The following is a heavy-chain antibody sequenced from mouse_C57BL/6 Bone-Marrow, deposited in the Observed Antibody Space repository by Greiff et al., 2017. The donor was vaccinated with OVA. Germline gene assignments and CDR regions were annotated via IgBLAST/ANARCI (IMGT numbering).Heavy chain of an antibody. CDR1: GFNIKNTY. Sequence: EVQLQQSVAELVRPGASVKLSCTASGFNIKNTYMHWVKQRPEQGLEWIGWIDPANGTTKYASKFQGTATITADTSSNTAYLQLSSLTSEDTAIYYCARFLYYDCYGADWGQGTLVTVSA. CDR3: ARFLYYDCYGAD. J-gene: IGHJ3*01. D-gene: IGHD2-4*01. V-gene: IGHV14-3*01. CDR2: IDPANGTT.